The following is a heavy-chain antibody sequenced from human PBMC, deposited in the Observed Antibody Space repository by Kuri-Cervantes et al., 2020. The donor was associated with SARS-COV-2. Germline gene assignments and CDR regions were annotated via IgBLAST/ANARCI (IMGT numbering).Heavy chain of an antibody. J-gene: IGHJ4*02. CDR2: ISWNSGSI. Sequence: GGSLRLSCAASGFTFDDYAMHWVRQAPGKGLEWVSGISWNSGSIGYADSVKGRFTISRDNAKNSLYLQMNSLRAEDTALYYCAKDLCTMVQGATGPGIFDYWGQGTLVTVSS. CDR3: AKDLCTMVQGATGPGIFDY. V-gene: IGHV3-9*01. D-gene: IGHD3-10*01. CDR1: GFTFDDYA.